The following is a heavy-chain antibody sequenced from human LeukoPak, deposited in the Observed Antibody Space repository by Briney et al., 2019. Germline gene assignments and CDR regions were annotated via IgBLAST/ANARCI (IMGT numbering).Heavy chain of an antibody. V-gene: IGHV1-69*13. CDR1: GGTFSSYA. J-gene: IGHJ3*02. CDR3: ARETEGYSSGWPLDAFDI. CDR2: IIPIFGTA. Sequence: GASVKVSCKASGGTFSSYAISWVRQAPGQGLEWMGGIIPIFGTANYAQKFQGRVTITADESTSTAYMELSSLRSEDTAVYYCARETEGYSSGWPLDAFDIWGQGTMVTVSS. D-gene: IGHD6-19*01.